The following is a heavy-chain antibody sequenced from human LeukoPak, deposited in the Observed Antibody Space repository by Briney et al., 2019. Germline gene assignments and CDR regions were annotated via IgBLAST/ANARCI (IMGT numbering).Heavy chain of an antibody. V-gene: IGHV3-48*03. CDR3: ATGDDYRTFDY. CDR1: EFTFSSYE. J-gene: IGHJ4*02. CDR2: ISSSGITI. D-gene: IGHD5-24*01. Sequence: GGSLRPSCAASEFTFSSYEMNWVRQAPGKGLEWVSYISSSGITIYYADSVKGRFTISRDNAKNSLYLQMNSLRAEDTAVYYCATGDDYRTFDYWGQGTLVTVS.